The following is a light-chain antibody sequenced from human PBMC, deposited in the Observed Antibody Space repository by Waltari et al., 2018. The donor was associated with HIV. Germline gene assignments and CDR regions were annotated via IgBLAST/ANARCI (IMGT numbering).Light chain of an antibody. CDR2: DVS. CDR3: CSYAGSYTYV. CDR1: SSDVGGYHY. Sequence: SALPQPRSVSGSPGQTVTISCTGTSSDVGGYHYLSWYQQHPGKAPKLIIFDVSKRPSGVPDRFSGSRSGNTASLTISGLQAEDEADYYCCSYAGSYTYVFGTGTKVTVL. V-gene: IGLV2-11*01. J-gene: IGLJ1*01.